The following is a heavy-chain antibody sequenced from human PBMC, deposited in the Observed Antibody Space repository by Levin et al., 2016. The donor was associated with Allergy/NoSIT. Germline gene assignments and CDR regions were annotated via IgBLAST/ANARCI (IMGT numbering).Heavy chain of an antibody. V-gene: IGHV3-30*03. CDR2: ISYDGSNK. Sequence: GESLKISCAASGFTVSTNFMSWVRQAPGKGLEWVAVISYDGSNKYYADSVKGRFTISRDNSKNTLYLQMNSLRAEDTAVYYCASQIIEIYDSSGYPDYWGQGTLVTVSS. CDR3: ASQIIEIYDSSGYPDY. J-gene: IGHJ4*02. D-gene: IGHD3-22*01. CDR1: GFTVSTNF.